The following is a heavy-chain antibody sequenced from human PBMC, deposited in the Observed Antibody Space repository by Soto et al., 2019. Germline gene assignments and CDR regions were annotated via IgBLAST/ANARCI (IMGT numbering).Heavy chain of an antibody. CDR3: ARVIAYYYYYGMDV. CDR2: INSDGSST. CDR1: GFTFSSYW. Sequence: EVQLVESGGGLVQPGGSLRLSCAASGFTFSSYWMHWVRQAPGKGLVWVSRINSDGSSTSYADSVKGRFIISRDNAKNTLYLQMNSLRAEDTAVYYCARVIAYYYYYGMDVWGQGTTVTVSS. D-gene: IGHD3-16*02. J-gene: IGHJ6*02. V-gene: IGHV3-74*01.